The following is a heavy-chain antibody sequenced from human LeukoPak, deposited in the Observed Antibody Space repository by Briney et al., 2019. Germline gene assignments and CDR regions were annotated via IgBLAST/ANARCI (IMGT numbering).Heavy chain of an antibody. J-gene: IGHJ4*02. D-gene: IGHD3-22*01. CDR2: INSDGSST. Sequence: GGSLRLSCAASGFTFSSYWMHWVRQAPGKGLVWVSRINSDGSSTSYADSVKGRFTISRDNAKSSLYLQMNSLRAEDTALYYCAKDNDYYDSSGYFDYWGRGTLVTVSS. V-gene: IGHV3-74*01. CDR1: GFTFSSYW. CDR3: AKDNDYYDSSGYFDY.